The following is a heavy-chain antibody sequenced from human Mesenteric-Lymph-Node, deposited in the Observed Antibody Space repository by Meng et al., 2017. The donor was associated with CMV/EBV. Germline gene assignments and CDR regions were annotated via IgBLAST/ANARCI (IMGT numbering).Heavy chain of an antibody. Sequence: GESLKISCAASGFTFSDYYLSWIRQAPGKGLEWVSYISHSGSTVYYADSVKGRFTISRDTAKNSAYLQMNSLRAEDTAVYYCARAGDTSGSRLGYWGQGTLVTVSS. CDR2: ISHSGSTV. D-gene: IGHD1-26*01. J-gene: IGHJ4*02. V-gene: IGHV3-11*01. CDR3: ARAGDTSGSRLGY. CDR1: GFTFSDYY.